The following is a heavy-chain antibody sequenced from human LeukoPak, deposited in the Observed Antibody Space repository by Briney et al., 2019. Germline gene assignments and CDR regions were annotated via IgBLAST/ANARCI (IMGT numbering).Heavy chain of an antibody. J-gene: IGHJ4*02. CDR3: ARGSRSGSYN. CDR2: ISYDGSNK. CDR1: GFTFSSYA. D-gene: IGHD3-10*01. V-gene: IGHV3-30*04. Sequence: PGGSLRLSCAASGFTFSSYAMHWVRQAPGKGLEWVAVISYDGSNKYYADSVKGRFTISRDNAKTTLYLQMNSLRAEDTAVYYCARGSRSGSYNWGQGTLVTVSS.